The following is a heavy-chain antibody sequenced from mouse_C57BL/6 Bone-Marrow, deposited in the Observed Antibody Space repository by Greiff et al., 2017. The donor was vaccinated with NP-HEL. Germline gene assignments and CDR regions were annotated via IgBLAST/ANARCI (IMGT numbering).Heavy chain of an antibody. V-gene: IGHV5-6*01. CDR1: GFTFSSYG. D-gene: IGHD2-5*01. Sequence: DVQLVESGGDLVKPGGSLKLSCAASGFTFSSYGMSWVRQTPDKRLEWVATISSGGSYTYYPDSVKGRFTISRDNAKNTLYLQMSSPKSEDTAMYYCARHYYSNYFDYWGQGTTLTVSS. CDR3: ARHYYSNYFDY. CDR2: ISSGGSYT. J-gene: IGHJ2*01.